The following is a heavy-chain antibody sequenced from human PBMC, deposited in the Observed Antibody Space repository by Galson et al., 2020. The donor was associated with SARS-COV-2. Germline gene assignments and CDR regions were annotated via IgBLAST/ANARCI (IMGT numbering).Heavy chain of an antibody. CDR3: ATNLIGVVTPY. J-gene: IGHJ1*01. V-gene: IGHV3-30-3*01. CDR1: GFPFTDYT. Sequence: GESLKISCAASGFPFTDYTMHWVRQTPGKGLEWVALISYDGSTKRYAESVKGRFTISRDNSKNTVYLQINSLRPEDTAVYYCATNLIGVVTPYWGQGTLVTVSS. CDR2: ISYDGSTK. D-gene: IGHD2-15*01.